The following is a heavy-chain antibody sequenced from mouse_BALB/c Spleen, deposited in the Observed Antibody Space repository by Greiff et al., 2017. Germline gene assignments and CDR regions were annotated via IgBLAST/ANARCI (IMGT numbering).Heavy chain of an antibody. Sequence: EVKLVESGGGLVQPGGSLKLSCAASGFTFSSYGMSWVRQTPDKRLELVATINSNGGSTYYPDSVKGRFTISRDNAKNTLYLQMSSLKSEDTAMYYCARDRPFDYWGQGTTLTVSS. CDR2: INSNGGST. CDR1: GFTFSSYG. J-gene: IGHJ2*01. CDR3: ARDRPFDY. V-gene: IGHV5-6-3*01.